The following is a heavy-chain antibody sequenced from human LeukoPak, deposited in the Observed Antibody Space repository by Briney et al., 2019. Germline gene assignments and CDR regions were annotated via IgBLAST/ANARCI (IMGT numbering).Heavy chain of an antibody. Sequence: GGSLRLSCAASGFTFSSYSMNWVRQAPGKGLEWVSAISGSGGSTYYADSVKGRFTISRDNSKNTLYLQMNSLRAEDTAVYYCAKVDDSSGYYYTEYFQHWGQGTLVTVSS. D-gene: IGHD3-22*01. CDR3: AKVDDSSGYYYTEYFQH. CDR2: ISGSGGST. CDR1: GFTFSSYS. J-gene: IGHJ1*01. V-gene: IGHV3-23*01.